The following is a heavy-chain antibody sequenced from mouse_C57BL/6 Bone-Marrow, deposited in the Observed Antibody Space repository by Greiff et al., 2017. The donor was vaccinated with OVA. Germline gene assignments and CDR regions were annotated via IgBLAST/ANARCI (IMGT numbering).Heavy chain of an antibody. Sequence: EVQLQQSGPELVKPGASVKISCKASGYTFTDYYMNWVKQSHGKSLEWIGDINPNNGGTSYNQKFKGKATLTVDKSSSTAYMELRSLTSEDSAVYYCARSSITTVGYYAMDYWGQGTSVTVSS. CDR3: ARSSITTVGYYAMDY. CDR2: INPNNGGT. CDR1: GYTFTDYY. J-gene: IGHJ4*01. D-gene: IGHD1-1*01. V-gene: IGHV1-26*01.